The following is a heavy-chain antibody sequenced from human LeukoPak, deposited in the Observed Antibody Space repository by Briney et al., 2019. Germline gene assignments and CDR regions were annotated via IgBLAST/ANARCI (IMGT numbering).Heavy chain of an antibody. CDR3: ATDGDCSGGSCSPDYYGMDV. V-gene: IGHV1-18*01. J-gene: IGHJ6*02. Sequence: ASVKVSCKASGYTFTSYGISWVRQAPGQGFEWMGWISAYNGNTNYAQKLQGRVTMTEDTSTDTAYMELSSLRSEDTAVYYCATDGDCSGGSCSPDYYGMDVWGQGTTVTVSS. CDR2: ISAYNGNT. CDR1: GYTFTSYG. D-gene: IGHD2-15*01.